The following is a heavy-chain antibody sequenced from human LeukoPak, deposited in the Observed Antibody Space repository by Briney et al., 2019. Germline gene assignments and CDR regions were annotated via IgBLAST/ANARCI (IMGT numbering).Heavy chain of an antibody. CDR3: VRGPSFYYYYYDVDV. CDR1: GFTFSNYW. D-gene: IGHD6-6*01. Sequence: TGGSLRLSCAGSGFTFSNYWMYWVRQAPGKGLVWVSHVDAHGGSRTYADSVKGRFTISRDNGKKTMYLQMSSLRAEDTAVYYCVRGPSFYYYYYDVDVWGQGTTVTVSS. CDR2: VDAHGGSR. J-gene: IGHJ6*02. V-gene: IGHV3-74*01.